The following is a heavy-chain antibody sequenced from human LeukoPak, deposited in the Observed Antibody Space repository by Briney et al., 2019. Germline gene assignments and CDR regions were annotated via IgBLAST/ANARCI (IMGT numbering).Heavy chain of an antibody. J-gene: IGHJ5*02. CDR2: MKEDGGEI. Sequence: GGSLRLSCAASGFPFSNYWMSWVRQAPGKGLEWVANMKEDGGEINYVDSVKGRFTISRDNAKNSLYLHMNSLRVEDAAVCYCARDRGYSTFDNWGQGTLVTVSS. CDR1: GFPFSNYW. CDR3: ARDRGYSTFDN. D-gene: IGHD4-23*01. V-gene: IGHV3-7*01.